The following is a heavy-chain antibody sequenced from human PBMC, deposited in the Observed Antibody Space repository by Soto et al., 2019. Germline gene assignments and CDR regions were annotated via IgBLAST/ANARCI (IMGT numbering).Heavy chain of an antibody. CDR1: GFTFSSYG. Sequence: PGGALRLSCAASGFTFSSYGMHWVRQAPGKGLEWVAVISYDGSNKYYADSVKGRFTISRDNSKNTLYLQMNSLRAEDTAVYYCAKERVDWYLWMLFDYWGQGTLVTVSS. CDR2: ISYDGSNK. J-gene: IGHJ4*02. CDR3: AKERVDWYLWMLFDY. V-gene: IGHV3-30*18. D-gene: IGHD3-9*01.